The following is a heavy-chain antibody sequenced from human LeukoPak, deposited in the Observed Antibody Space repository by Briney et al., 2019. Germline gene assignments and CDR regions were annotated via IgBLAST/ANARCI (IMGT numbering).Heavy chain of an antibody. CDR3: AKVGRRYGSGTGGWFDP. D-gene: IGHD3-10*01. CDR1: GFTFSSYA. Sequence: GGSLRLSCAASGFTFSSYAMSWVRQAPGKGLEWVSAISGSGGSTYYADSVKGRFTISRDNSKNTLYLQMNSLRAEDTAVYYCAKVGRRYGSGTGGWFDPWGQGTLVTVSS. V-gene: IGHV3-23*01. CDR2: ISGSGGST. J-gene: IGHJ5*02.